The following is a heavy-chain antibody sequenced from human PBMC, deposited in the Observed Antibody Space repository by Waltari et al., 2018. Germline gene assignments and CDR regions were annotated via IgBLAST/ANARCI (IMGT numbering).Heavy chain of an antibody. V-gene: IGHV3-21*01. D-gene: IGHD4-17*01. Sequence: EVQLVESGGGLVKPGGSLRLSCAASGFTFSSYSMNWVRKAPGKGLEWVSSISSSSSYIYYADSVKGRFTISRDNAKNSLYLQMNSLRAEDTAVYYCARGATVVNKPSDYWGQGTLVTVSS. CDR3: ARGATVVNKPSDY. CDR2: ISSSSSYI. CDR1: GFTFSSYS. J-gene: IGHJ4*02.